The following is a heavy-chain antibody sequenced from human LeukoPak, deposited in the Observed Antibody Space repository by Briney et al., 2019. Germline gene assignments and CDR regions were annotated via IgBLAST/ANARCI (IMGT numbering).Heavy chain of an antibody. V-gene: IGHV3-21*01. CDR1: GFTFSSYR. CDR3: ARDPGSRQQLVVDY. CDR2: ISSSSSYI. D-gene: IGHD6-13*01. Sequence: GGSLRLSCAASGFTFSSYRMNWVRQAPGKGLEWVSSISSSSSYIYYADSVKGRFTISRDNAKNSLYLQMNSLRVEDTAVYYCARDPGSRQQLVVDYWGQGTLVTVSS. J-gene: IGHJ4*02.